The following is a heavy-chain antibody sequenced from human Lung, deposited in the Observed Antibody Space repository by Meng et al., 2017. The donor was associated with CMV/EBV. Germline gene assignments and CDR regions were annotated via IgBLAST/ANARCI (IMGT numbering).Heavy chain of an antibody. D-gene: IGHD3-22*01. Sequence: QVRLGESVAELKNPGARVNVSRKASGYTLTCYATHWARQAPGQRLEWMGWINAGNGNTKYSQGFQGRVTITRDTSASTAYVELSCLRSEDTTVDYCARAGYDSSGYYPQPFDYGGQGTLVTVSS. CDR3: ARAGYDSSGYYPQPFDY. V-gene: IGHV1-3*01. CDR1: GYTLTCYA. CDR2: INAGNGNT. J-gene: IGHJ4*02.